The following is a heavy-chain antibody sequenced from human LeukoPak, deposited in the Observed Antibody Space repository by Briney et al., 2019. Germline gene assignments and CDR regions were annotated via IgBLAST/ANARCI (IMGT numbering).Heavy chain of an antibody. CDR1: GFTFSSYA. D-gene: IGHD3-22*01. CDR2: INHSGST. Sequence: GSLRLSCAASGFTFSSYAMHWVRQAPGKGLEWIGEINHSGSTNYNPSLKSRVTISVDTSKNQFSLKLSSVTAADTAVYYCARGGGDSSGYMEFDYWGQGTLVTVSS. J-gene: IGHJ4*02. V-gene: IGHV4-34*01. CDR3: ARGGGDSSGYMEFDY.